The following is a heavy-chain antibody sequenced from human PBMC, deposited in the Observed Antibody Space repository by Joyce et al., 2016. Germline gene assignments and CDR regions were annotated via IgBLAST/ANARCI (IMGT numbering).Heavy chain of an antibody. D-gene: IGHD3-3*01. CDR2: MSGNAINT. CDR1: GFTFSSYA. Sequence: EVQLLESGGGLVQPGESLRLSCAASGFTFSSYAMSWVRQAQGKGLEWVSSMSGNAINTNYADSVKGRFTISRDNSKNTLYMEMVSLRAEDTAVYFCAKVTRVGSGLIDYWGQGTLVTVSS. J-gene: IGHJ4*02. CDR3: AKVTRVGSGLIDY. V-gene: IGHV3-23*01.